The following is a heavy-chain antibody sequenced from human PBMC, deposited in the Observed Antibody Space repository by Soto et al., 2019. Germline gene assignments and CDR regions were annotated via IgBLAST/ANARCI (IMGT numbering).Heavy chain of an antibody. CDR1: GGSISSGDYY. CDR3: ARDRNYYYDSSGYWAPYYYGMDV. J-gene: IGHJ6*02. CDR2: IYYSGST. D-gene: IGHD3-22*01. Sequence: SETLSLTCTVSGGSISSGDYYWSWIRQPPGKGLECIGYIYYSGSTYYNPSLKSRVTISVDTSKNQFSLKLSSVTAADTAVYYCARDRNYYYDSSGYWAPYYYGMDVWGQGTTVTVSS. V-gene: IGHV4-30-4*01.